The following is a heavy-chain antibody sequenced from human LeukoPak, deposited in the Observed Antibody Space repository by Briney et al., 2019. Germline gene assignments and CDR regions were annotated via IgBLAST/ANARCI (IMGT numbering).Heavy chain of an antibody. CDR1: GFTFSSYW. V-gene: IGHV3-74*01. CDR2: INSDGSNT. Sequence: PGGSLRLSCAASGFTFSSYWMHWVRQAPGKGLVWVSRINSDGSNTNYADSVKGRFTISRDNAKNTLYLQMNSLRAEDTAVYYCASSPSHSSGYVDYWGQGTLVTVSS. J-gene: IGHJ4*02. CDR3: ASSPSHSSGYVDY. D-gene: IGHD3-22*01.